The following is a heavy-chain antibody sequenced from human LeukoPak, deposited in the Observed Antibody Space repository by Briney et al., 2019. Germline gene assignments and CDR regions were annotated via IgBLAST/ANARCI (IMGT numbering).Heavy chain of an antibody. J-gene: IGHJ6*03. V-gene: IGHV3-64*01. CDR3: ARESTFNSYSSYMHV. CDR1: GFXFSSXX. CDR2: ISSNGGST. Sequence: RXXXXASGFXFSSXXXHWVXQAPXXXXEYVSAISSNGGSTSYANSVKGRFSISTYNSNNTLYLQIGSLRAEDMAVYYCARESTFNSYSSYMHVSGKGTTVTVSS. D-gene: IGHD1-1*01.